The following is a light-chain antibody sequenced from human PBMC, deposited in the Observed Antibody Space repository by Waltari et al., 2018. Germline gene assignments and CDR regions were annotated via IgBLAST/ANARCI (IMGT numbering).Light chain of an antibody. V-gene: IGLV6-57*03. CDR2: EDN. Sequence: NFMLTQPHSVSESPGKTVTIPCTRSSGGLASNYVPWYQQRPGSAPTTVIYEDNQRPSGVPVRFSGSTDSSSNSASLTISGLKTEDEADYYCQSYDSSIRVFGGGTKLTVL. CDR1: SGGLASNY. CDR3: QSYDSSIRV. J-gene: IGLJ3*02.